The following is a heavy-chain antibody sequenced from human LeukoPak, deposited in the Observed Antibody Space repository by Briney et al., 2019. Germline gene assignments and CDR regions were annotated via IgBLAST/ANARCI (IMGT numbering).Heavy chain of an antibody. J-gene: IGHJ4*02. V-gene: IGHV3-21*01. CDR2: IRSISSYI. CDR3: ARDRINYYGSGSYYNPSG. CDR1: GFTFSSYS. D-gene: IGHD3-10*01. Sequence: GGSLRLSCAASGFTFSSYSMNWVRQAPGKGLEWVSSIRSISSYIYYADSVKGRFTISRDNAKNSLYLQMNSLRAEDTAVSYCARDRINYYGSGSYYNPSGWGQGTLVTVSS.